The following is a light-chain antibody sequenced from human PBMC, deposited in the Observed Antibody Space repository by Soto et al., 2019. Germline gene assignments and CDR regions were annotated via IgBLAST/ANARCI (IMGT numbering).Light chain of an antibody. CDR3: SSYTTGSTRV. CDR1: SSDVGGYNY. V-gene: IGLV2-14*01. CDR2: AVS. Sequence: QSVLTQPASVSGSPGQSITISCTGTSSDVGGYNYVSWYQQHPGKAPKLMIYAVSNRPSGVSNRFSGSKSGNTASLTISGLQAEDEADYYCSSYTTGSTRVFGGGTKVTVL. J-gene: IGLJ2*01.